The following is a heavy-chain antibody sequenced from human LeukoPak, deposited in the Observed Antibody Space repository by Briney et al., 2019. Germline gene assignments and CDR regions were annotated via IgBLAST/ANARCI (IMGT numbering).Heavy chain of an antibody. V-gene: IGHV4-34*01. CDR2: INHSGST. Sequence: SETLSLTCAVYGGSFSGYYWSWIRQPPGKGLEWIGEINHSGSTNYNPSLKSRVTISVDTSKNQFSLKLSSVTAADTAVYYCARGGPPPYGTHVQHWGQGTLVTVSS. CDR1: GGSFSGYY. J-gene: IGHJ1*01. CDR3: ARGGPPPYGTHVQH. D-gene: IGHD4-17*01.